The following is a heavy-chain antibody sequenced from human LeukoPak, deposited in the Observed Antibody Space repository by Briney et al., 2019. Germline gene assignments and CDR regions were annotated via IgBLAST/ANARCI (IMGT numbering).Heavy chain of an antibody. CDR3: ARVWSSGYYYHFDY. CDR2: INPVFGTA. J-gene: IGHJ4*02. D-gene: IGHD3-22*01. CDR1: GDTFSSYV. Sequence: SVKVSCKASGDTFSSYVISWVRQAPGQGLEWMGGINPVFGTAHYAQKFQGRVTITADESTSTAYMELSSLRSEDTAVYYCARVWSSGYYYHFDYWGQGTLVTVSS. V-gene: IGHV1-69*13.